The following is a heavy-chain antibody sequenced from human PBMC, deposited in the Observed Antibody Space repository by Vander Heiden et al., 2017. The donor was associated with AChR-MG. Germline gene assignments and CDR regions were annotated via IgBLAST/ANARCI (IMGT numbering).Heavy chain of an antibody. D-gene: IGHD3-10*01. CDR1: GYTFTRYG. CDR2: ISAYNGNT. CDR3: ARDVAMVRGVITSKIDY. J-gene: IGHJ4*02. V-gene: IGHV1-18*01. Sequence: QVQLVQSGAEVKKPGASVKVSCMASGYTFTRYGIRWVRQAPGQGLEWMGWISAYNGNTNDAQKLQGRVTMTTVTSTSTAYMELRSLRSDDTAVYYCARDVAMVRGVITSKIDYWGQGTLVTVSS.